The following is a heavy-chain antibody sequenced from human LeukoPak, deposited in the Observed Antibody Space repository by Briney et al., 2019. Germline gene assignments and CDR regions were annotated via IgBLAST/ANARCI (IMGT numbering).Heavy chain of an antibody. J-gene: IGHJ6*03. CDR2: IIPIFGTA. Sequence: SVKVSCKASGGTFTSYAINWVRQAPGQGLEWMGGIIPIFGTANYAQKFQGRVTISADESTSTAYMELSSLRSDDTAVYYCARDNKTSYSYFMDVWGKGTTVTVSS. D-gene: IGHD2/OR15-2a*01. CDR1: GGTFTSYA. V-gene: IGHV1-69*13. CDR3: ARDNKTSYSYFMDV.